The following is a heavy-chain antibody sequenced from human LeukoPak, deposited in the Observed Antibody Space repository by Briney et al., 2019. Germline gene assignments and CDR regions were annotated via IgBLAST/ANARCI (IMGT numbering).Heavy chain of an antibody. CDR3: VKDMAVAVAGPLHPYYLDY. CDR1: GFNFDDSA. D-gene: IGHD6-19*01. CDR2: ITSTGADK. J-gene: IGHJ4*02. V-gene: IGHV3-9*01. Sequence: GGSLRLSCDASGFNFDDSATHWVRQPPGKGLEWVSGITSTGADKRYADAVKDRFTISRDNAKNSLYLQMDNLRPGDTAFYFCVKDMAVAVAGPLHPYYLDYWGQGALVTVSS.